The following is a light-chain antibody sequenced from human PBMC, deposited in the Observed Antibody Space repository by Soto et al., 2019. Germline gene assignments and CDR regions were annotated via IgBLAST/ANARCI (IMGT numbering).Light chain of an antibody. J-gene: IGKJ1*01. Sequence: EIVMMQSPATLSVSPGERATLSCRASQIIANNLAWYQQKPGQAPRLLIYGASTRAPGIPARFSGSGSGTEFTLTISSLQSEDFAIYYCQHYNNWPPWTFGQGTKVDI. V-gene: IGKV3-15*01. CDR3: QHYNNWPPWT. CDR2: GAS. CDR1: QIIANN.